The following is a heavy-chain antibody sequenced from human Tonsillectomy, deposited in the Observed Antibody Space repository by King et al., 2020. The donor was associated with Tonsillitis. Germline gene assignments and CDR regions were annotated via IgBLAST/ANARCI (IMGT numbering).Heavy chain of an antibody. CDR3: AKGGKNWGGSYYYMDV. CDR2: ISGSGGST. V-gene: IGHV3-23*04. Sequence: VQLVESGGGLVQPGGSLRLSCTASGFTFSSYAMSWVRQAPGKGLEWVSSISGSGGSTNYADPVKGRFTIPRDNSKNTLYVKMNSLRAEDTAVYYCAKGGKNWGGSYYYMDVWGKGTTVTVSS. J-gene: IGHJ6*03. D-gene: IGHD2-21*01. CDR1: GFTFSSYA.